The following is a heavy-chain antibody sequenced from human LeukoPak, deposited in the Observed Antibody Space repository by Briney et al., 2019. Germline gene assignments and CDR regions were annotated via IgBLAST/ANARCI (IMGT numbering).Heavy chain of an antibody. Sequence: PSETLSLTCAVYGGSFSGYYWSWIRQPPGKGLEWIGEINHSGSTNYNPSLKSRVTISVDTSKNQFSLKLSSVTAADTAVYYCALPLDYGDYADAFDIWGQGTMVTVSS. CDR3: ALPLDYGDYADAFDI. J-gene: IGHJ3*02. V-gene: IGHV4-34*01. CDR2: INHSGST. CDR1: GGSFSGYY. D-gene: IGHD4-17*01.